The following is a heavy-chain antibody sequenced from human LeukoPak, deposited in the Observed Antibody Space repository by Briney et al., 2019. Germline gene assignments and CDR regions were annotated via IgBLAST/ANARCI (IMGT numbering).Heavy chain of an antibody. D-gene: IGHD3-3*01. Sequence: GASVKVSCKASGYTFTTYDINWVRQVPGQGLEWMGWTNPHSGQTGYVLKFQGRVTMTRDTSIGTAYMELSSLTSEDTAVYYCARVGSMTIFGVISERDFYFDYWGQGTLVTVSS. J-gene: IGHJ4*02. CDR3: ARVGSMTIFGVISERDFYFDY. CDR1: GYTFTTYD. CDR2: TNPHSGQT. V-gene: IGHV1-8*01.